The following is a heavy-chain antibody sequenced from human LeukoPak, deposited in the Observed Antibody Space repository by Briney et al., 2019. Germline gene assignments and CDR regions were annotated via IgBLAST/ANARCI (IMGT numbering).Heavy chain of an antibody. CDR3: ARYDILTGEPRYYYGMDV. CDR2: INHSGST. V-gene: IGHV4-34*01. D-gene: IGHD3-9*01. Sequence: PSETLSLTCAVYGVSFSGYCWSWIRQPPGKGLEWIGEINHSGSTNYNPSLKSRVTISVDTSKNQFSLKLSSVTAADTAVYYCARYDILTGEPRYYYGMDVWGQGTTVTVSS. J-gene: IGHJ6*02. CDR1: GVSFSGYC.